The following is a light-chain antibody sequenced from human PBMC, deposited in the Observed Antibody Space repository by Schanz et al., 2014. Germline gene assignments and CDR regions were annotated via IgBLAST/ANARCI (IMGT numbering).Light chain of an antibody. CDR3: QQRSNWHLT. CDR2: AAS. V-gene: IGKV3-11*01. J-gene: IGKJ4*01. CDR1: QSVSSY. Sequence: EIVLTQSPVTLSLSPGERATLSCRASQSVSSYLAWYQQKPGQAPRLLIYAASSRAAGVPDRFSGSGSGTDFTLTISRLEPEHFAVYYCQQRSNWHLTFGGGTKVEIK.